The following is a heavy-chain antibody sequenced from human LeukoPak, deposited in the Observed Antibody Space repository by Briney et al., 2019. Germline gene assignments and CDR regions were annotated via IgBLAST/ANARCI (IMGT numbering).Heavy chain of an antibody. CDR1: GFTVSSNY. CDR3: ARRTPYCSSTSCYFDY. V-gene: IGHV3-53*01. Sequence: GGSLRLSCAASGFTVSSNYMTWVRQAPGKGLEWVSVIYSGGSTYYVDSVKGRFTISRDNSKNTLYLQMNSLRAEDTAVYYCARRTPYCSSTSCYFDYWGQGTLITVSS. D-gene: IGHD2-2*01. J-gene: IGHJ4*02. CDR2: IYSGGST.